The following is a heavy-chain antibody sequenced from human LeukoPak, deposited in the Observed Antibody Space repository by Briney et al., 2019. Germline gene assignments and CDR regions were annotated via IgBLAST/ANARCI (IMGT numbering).Heavy chain of an antibody. CDR2: INRNGNVN. D-gene: IGHD6-13*01. Sequence: AGGSLRLSCAASGFTFSSYWMNWARQAPGKGLEWVASINRNGNVNYYVDSVRGRFTISRDNAKNSLFLQMNSLRAEDTAVYYCARGPLIAAAGTWWGQGTLVTVSS. J-gene: IGHJ4*02. CDR1: GFTFSSYW. V-gene: IGHV3-7*03. CDR3: ARGPLIAAAGTW.